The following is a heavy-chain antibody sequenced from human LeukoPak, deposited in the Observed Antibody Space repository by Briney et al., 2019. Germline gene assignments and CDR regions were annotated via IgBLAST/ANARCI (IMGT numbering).Heavy chain of an antibody. V-gene: IGHV4-31*03. Sequence: SQTLSLTCTVSGGSISSGGYYWSWIRQHPGKGLEWIGYIYYSGSTYYNPSLKSRATISVDTSKNQFSLKLSSVTAADTAVYYCARGLTARIYGMDVWGQGTTVTVSS. J-gene: IGHJ6*02. CDR2: IYYSGST. CDR1: GGSISSGGYY. CDR3: ARGLTARIYGMDV. D-gene: IGHD6-6*01.